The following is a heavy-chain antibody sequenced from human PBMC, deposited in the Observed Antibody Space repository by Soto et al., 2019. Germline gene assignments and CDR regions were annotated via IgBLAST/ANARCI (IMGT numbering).Heavy chain of an antibody. D-gene: IGHD2-21*01. Sequence: QVQLVQSGAEVKKPGASVKVSCEAYGYTFRNYGITWVRQAPGQGLEWMGWVSAYNRNTNYGQKFQQRGTMTTDPAPSTAYMELRSFRCYDMGIYFCARDRHMEALPDWGQGTLVTGSS. CDR3: ARDRHMEALPD. V-gene: IGHV1-18*03. J-gene: IGHJ4*02. CDR1: GYTFRNYG. CDR2: VSAYNRNT.